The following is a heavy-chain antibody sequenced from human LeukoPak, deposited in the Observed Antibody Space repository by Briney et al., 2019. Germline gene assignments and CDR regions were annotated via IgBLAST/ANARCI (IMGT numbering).Heavy chain of an antibody. CDR1: GFTFGSYS. V-gene: IGHV3-48*01. CDR3: AKVHPYYRMDV. CDR2: ISSSSSTM. J-gene: IGHJ6*04. Sequence: GGSLRLSCAASGFTFGSYSRNWVRQAPGKGLEWISYISSSSSTMYYADSVKGRFTISRDNAQNSLYLQMSSLRAEDSAVYYCAKVHPYYRMDVWGKGTTVTVSS.